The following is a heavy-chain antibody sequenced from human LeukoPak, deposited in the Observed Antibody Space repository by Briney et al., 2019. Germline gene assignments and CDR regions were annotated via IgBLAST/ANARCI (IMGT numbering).Heavy chain of an antibody. D-gene: IGHD6-13*01. CDR1: GFIFSSYG. CDR3: AREAYSSSPTGVDY. Sequence: GGSLRLSCAASGFIFSSYGMHWVRQAPGKGLEWVAVIWYDGSNKYYEDSVKGRFTISRDNSKNTLYLQMNSLRAEDTAVYYCAREAYSSSPTGVDYWGQGTLVTVSS. J-gene: IGHJ4*02. V-gene: IGHV3-33*01. CDR2: IWYDGSNK.